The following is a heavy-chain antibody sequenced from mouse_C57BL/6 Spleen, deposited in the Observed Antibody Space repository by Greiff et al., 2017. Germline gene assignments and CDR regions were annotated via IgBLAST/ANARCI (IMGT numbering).Heavy chain of an antibody. CDR1: GFTFSDYY. CDR3: AGDRRDYGSTYWYFDV. CDR2: INYDGSST. J-gene: IGHJ1*03. V-gene: IGHV5-16*01. Sequence: EVMLVESEGGLVQPGSSMKLSCTASGFTFSDYYMAWVRQVPEKGLEWVANINYDGSSTYYLDSLKSRFIISRDNAKNILYLQMSSLKSEDTATYYCAGDRRDYGSTYWYFDVWGTGTTVTVSS. D-gene: IGHD1-1*01.